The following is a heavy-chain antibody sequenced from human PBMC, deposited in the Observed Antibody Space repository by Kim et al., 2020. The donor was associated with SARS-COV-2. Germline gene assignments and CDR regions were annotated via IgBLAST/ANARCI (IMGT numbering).Heavy chain of an antibody. V-gene: IGHV3-53*01. CDR2: IYSGGST. CDR1: GFTVSSSY. Sequence: GGSLRLSCAASGFTVSSSYMSWVRQAPGKGLEWVSVIYSGGSTYYADSVKGRFTISRDNSKNTLYLQMNSLRAEDTAVYYCARDPDYGGNGGWGQGTLVTVSS. CDR3: ARDPDYGGNGG. J-gene: IGHJ4*02. D-gene: IGHD4-17*01.